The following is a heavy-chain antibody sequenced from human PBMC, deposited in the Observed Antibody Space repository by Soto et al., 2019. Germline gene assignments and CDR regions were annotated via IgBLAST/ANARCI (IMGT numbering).Heavy chain of an antibody. J-gene: IGHJ4*02. Sequence: SETLSLTCTVSGGSISSYYWSWIRQPPGKGIEWIGYIYYSGSTNYNPSLKSRVTISVYTSKNQFSLKLSSVTAADTAVYYCARDSSSWPNFDYWGQGILVTVSS. V-gene: IGHV4-59*01. CDR1: GGSISSYY. CDR3: ARDSSSWPNFDY. D-gene: IGHD6-13*01. CDR2: IYYSGST.